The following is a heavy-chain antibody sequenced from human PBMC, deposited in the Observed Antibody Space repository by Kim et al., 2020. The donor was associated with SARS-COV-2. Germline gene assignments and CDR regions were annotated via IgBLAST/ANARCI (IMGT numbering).Heavy chain of an antibody. CDR3: ARDLVRGSGWHAVYFDY. D-gene: IGHD6-19*01. J-gene: IGHJ4*02. Sequence: VKGRFTISRDNAKNSLYLQMNSLRAEDTAVYYCARDLVRGSGWHAVYFDYWGQGTLVTVSS. V-gene: IGHV3-11*05.